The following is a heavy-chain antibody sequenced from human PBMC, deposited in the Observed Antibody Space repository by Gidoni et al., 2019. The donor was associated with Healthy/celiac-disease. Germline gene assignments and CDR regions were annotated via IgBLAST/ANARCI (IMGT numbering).Heavy chain of an antibody. J-gene: IGHJ4*02. D-gene: IGHD3-3*01. V-gene: IGHV4-39*01. CDR3: ASSAPSTYYDFWSGYYTGGGFDY. CDR2: IYYSGST. Sequence: QLQLQESGPGLVKPSETLSLTCTVSGGSISSSSYYWGWIRQPPGKGLEWIGSIYYSGSTYYNPSLKSRVTISVDTSKNQFSLKLSSVTAADTAVYYCASSAPSTYYDFWSGYYTGGGFDYWGQGTLVTVSS. CDR1: GGSISSSSYY.